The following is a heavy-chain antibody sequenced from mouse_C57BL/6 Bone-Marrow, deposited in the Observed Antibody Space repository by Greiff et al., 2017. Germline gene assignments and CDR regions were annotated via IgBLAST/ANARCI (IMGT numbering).Heavy chain of an antibody. CDR2: IWGVGST. CDR1: GFSLTSYG. Sequence: QVQLQQSGPGLVAPSQSLSITCTVSGFSLTSYGVDWVRQSPGKGLEWLGVIWGVGSTNYNSALKSRLSISKDNYKSQVFVKMNSLQTDDTAMYYCASEGYHYAMDYWGQGTSVTVSS. V-gene: IGHV2-6*01. J-gene: IGHJ4*01. D-gene: IGHD2-2*01. CDR3: ASEGYHYAMDY.